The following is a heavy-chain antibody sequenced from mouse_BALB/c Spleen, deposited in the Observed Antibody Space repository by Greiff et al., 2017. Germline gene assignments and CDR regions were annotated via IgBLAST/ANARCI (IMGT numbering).Heavy chain of an antibody. Sequence: EVQLQQSGPSLVKPSQTLSLTCSVTGDSITSGYWNWIRKFPGNKLEYMGYISYSGSTYYNPSLKSRISITRDTSKNQYYLQLNSVTTEDTATYYCASGGYYGKGAWFAYWGQGTLVTVSA. CDR2: ISYSGST. J-gene: IGHJ3*01. D-gene: IGHD1-1*01. CDR3: ASGGYYGKGAWFAY. CDR1: GDSITSGY. V-gene: IGHV3-8*02.